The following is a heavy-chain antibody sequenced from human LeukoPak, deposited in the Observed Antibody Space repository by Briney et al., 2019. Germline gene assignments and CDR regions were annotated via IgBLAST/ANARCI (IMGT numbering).Heavy chain of an antibody. J-gene: IGHJ6*03. V-gene: IGHV3-21*01. CDR2: ISSSSSYI. Sequence: PGGSPRLSCAASGFTFSSYSMNWVRQAPGKGLEWVSSISSSSSYIYYADSVKGRFTISRDNAKNSLYLQMNSLRAEDTAVYYCARETTVTFYYYYYMDVWGKGTTVTISS. CDR3: ARETTVTFYYYYYMDV. D-gene: IGHD4-17*01. CDR1: GFTFSSYS.